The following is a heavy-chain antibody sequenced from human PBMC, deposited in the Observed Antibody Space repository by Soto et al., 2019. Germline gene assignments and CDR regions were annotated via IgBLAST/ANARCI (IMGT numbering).Heavy chain of an antibody. CDR3: ERVLDDFWGPHNWFYP. J-gene: IGHJ5*02. CDR2: IYYIGRS. D-gene: IGHD3-3*01. V-gene: IGHV4-61*01. CDR1: GGSISYEYYH. Sequence: SETLSLTCTVSGGSISYEYYHWTWIRQSPGKGLEWIGFIYYIGRSIYNPSSKSRVILSVDTFMIQFSLNLCFVTGADTAVYYCERVLDDFWGPHNWFYPWGQGILVTVSS.